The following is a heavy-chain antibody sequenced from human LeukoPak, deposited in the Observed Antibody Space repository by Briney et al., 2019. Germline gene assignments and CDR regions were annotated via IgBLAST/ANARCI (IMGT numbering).Heavy chain of an antibody. CDR1: GFTFSSYG. V-gene: IGHV3-33*01. CDR3: ARGPIFGVVSKFDY. J-gene: IGHJ4*02. Sequence: PGRSLRLSCAASGFTFSSYGMHWVRQAPGKGLEWVAVIWYDGSNKYYADSVKGRFTTSRDNSKNTLYLQMNSLRAEDTAVYYCARGPIFGVVSKFDYWGQGTLVTVSS. D-gene: IGHD3-3*01. CDR2: IWYDGSNK.